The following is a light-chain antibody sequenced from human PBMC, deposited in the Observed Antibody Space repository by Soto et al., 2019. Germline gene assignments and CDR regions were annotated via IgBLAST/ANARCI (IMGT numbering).Light chain of an antibody. CDR1: NSNIGSKY. V-gene: IGLV1-47*02. Sequence: QSVLTQPPSASGTPGQRVSISCSGSNSNIGSKYVDWYQQLQGTDPKILMYSNNPRPSWGPHRFSGSKYGTSASLAIIGLRSEDEAVYYCATWDTSMNGPAFGGGTKLTVL. J-gene: IGLJ2*01. CDR2: SNN. CDR3: ATWDTSMNGPA.